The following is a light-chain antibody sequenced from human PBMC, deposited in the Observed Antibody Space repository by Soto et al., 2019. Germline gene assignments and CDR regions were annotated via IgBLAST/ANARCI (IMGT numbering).Light chain of an antibody. CDR1: SNDVGGYDY. Sequence: QSALTQPASVSGSPGQSITISCTGTSNDVGGYDYVSWYQQHPGKAPKLLIYEVSNRPSGVSSRFSGSRSANSASLTISGLQAEDEADYYCSSFTTSSTYVFGTGTKLTVL. CDR3: SSFTTSSTYV. J-gene: IGLJ1*01. CDR2: EVS. V-gene: IGLV2-14*01.